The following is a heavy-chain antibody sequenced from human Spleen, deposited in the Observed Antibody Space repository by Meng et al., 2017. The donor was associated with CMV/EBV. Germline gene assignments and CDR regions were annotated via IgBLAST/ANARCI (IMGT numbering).Heavy chain of an antibody. Sequence: GESLKISCAASGFTFSSYAMSWVRQAPGKGLEWVSVVYNGGSSTYYADSVKGRFTISRYNSKNTLYLQMNSLRAEEKAVYYCAKSGNSNFDYWGQGTLVTVSS. V-gene: IGHV3-23*03. CDR3: AKSGNSNFDY. CDR2: VYNGGSST. J-gene: IGHJ4*02. D-gene: IGHD4-23*01. CDR1: GFTFSSYA.